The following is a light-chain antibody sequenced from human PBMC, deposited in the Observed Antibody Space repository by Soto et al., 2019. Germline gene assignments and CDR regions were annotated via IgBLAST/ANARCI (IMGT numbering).Light chain of an antibody. Sequence: DIQMTQSPATLPASVGDGVTITGVASQNINDWLAWYQQKPGKAPKLLIYKTSSLESGVPSRFSGSGSGTEFTLTISSLQPDDFATYYCQQYNSYSWTFGQGTKVDIK. CDR3: QQYNSYSWT. V-gene: IGKV1-5*03. CDR2: KTS. CDR1: QNINDW. J-gene: IGKJ1*01.